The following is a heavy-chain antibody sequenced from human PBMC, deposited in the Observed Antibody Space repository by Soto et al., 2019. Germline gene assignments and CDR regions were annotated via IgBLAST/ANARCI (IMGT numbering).Heavy chain of an antibody. CDR3: ARESDYDTFDY. V-gene: IGHV3-48*03. D-gene: IGHD3-9*01. CDR2: ISGSGSSI. Sequence: EVQLVESGGGLVQPGGSLRLSCAASGFTFSTYDINWVRQAPGKGLEWVSYISGSGSSIYYADSVKGRFTISRDNAKKSLYLQMTGLRAEDTAVYYCARESDYDTFDYWGQGTMVTVSS. CDR1: GFTFSTYD. J-gene: IGHJ4*02.